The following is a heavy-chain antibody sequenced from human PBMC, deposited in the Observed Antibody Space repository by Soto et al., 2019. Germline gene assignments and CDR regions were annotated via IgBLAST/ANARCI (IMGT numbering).Heavy chain of an antibody. Sequence: EVQLVESGGGLVQPGGSLRLSCAASGFTFSTYWMHWVRQAPAKGLVWVSHISNDGSSTTYAGSVKGRFTISRDNAKNTLYLQMNSLRAEDTAVYYCVRGGTGGFDYWGQGALVIVSS. CDR1: GFTFSTYW. D-gene: IGHD7-27*01. CDR2: ISNDGSST. V-gene: IGHV3-74*01. CDR3: VRGGTGGFDY. J-gene: IGHJ4*02.